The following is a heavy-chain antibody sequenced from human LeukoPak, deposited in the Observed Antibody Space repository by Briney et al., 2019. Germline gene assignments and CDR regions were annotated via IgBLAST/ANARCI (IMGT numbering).Heavy chain of an antibody. CDR2: IYHSGST. CDR1: GYSISSGYY. V-gene: IGHV4-38-2*02. J-gene: IGHJ4*02. D-gene: IGHD2-15*01. CDR3: AREGYCSGGSCYSEIDY. Sequence: PSGTLSLTCAVSGYSISSGYYWGWIREPPGKGLEWIGSIYHSGSTYYNPSLKSRVTISVDTSKNQFSLKLSSVTAADTAVYYCAREGYCSGGSCYSEIDYWGQGTLVTVSS.